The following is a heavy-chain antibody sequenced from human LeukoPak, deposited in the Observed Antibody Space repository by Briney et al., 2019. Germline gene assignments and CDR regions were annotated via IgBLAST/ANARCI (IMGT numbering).Heavy chain of an antibody. Sequence: SETLSLTCTVSGGSISSYYWNWIRQPPGKGLEWIGYIYYSGNTNYNPSLKSRVTMSVDTSKNQFSLKLSSVTAADTAVYYCATYYYDGNGYYYRGFHIWGQGTMVTVSS. V-gene: IGHV4-59*01. J-gene: IGHJ3*02. CDR1: GGSISSYY. CDR3: ATYYYDGNGYYYRGFHI. D-gene: IGHD3-22*01. CDR2: IYYSGNT.